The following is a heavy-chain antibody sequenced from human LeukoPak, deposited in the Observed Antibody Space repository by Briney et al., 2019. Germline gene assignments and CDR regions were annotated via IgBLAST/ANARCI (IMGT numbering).Heavy chain of an antibody. V-gene: IGHV1-18*01. Sequence: ASVKVSCKASGYTFTSYGISWVRQAPGQGLEWMGWISAYNGNTNYAQKLQGRVTITTDTSTSTAYMELRSLRSDDTAVYYCARDLPYYDFWSGYFQYYYCGMDVWGQGTTVTVSS. CDR1: GYTFTSYG. CDR3: ARDLPYYDFWSGYFQYYYCGMDV. CDR2: ISAYNGNT. D-gene: IGHD3-3*01. J-gene: IGHJ6*02.